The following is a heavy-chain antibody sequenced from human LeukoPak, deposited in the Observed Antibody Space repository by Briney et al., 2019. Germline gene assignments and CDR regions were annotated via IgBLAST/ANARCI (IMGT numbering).Heavy chain of an antibody. V-gene: IGHV3-13*01. CDR2: IGTAGDT. D-gene: IGHD2-15*01. J-gene: IGHJ4*02. CDR3: ARGYCSGGSCLYYFDY. Sequence: GGSLRLSCAASGFTFSSYDMHWVRQATGKGLEWVSAIGTAGDTYYPGSVKGRFTISRENAKNSLYLQMNSLRAGDTAVYYCARGYCSGGSCLYYFDYWDQGTLVTVSS. CDR1: GFTFSSYD.